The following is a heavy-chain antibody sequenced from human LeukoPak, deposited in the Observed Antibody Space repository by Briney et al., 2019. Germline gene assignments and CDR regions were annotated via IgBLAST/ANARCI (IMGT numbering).Heavy chain of an antibody. D-gene: IGHD3-10*01. V-gene: IGHV3-30-3*01. CDR2: ISYDGSNK. Sequence: GGSLRLSCAASGFTFSSYAMHWVRQAPGKGLEWVAVISYDGSNKYYADSVKGRFTISRDNSKNTLYLQMNSLRAEDTAVYYCARGAWFGEFNQGGDYWGQGTLVTVSS. CDR3: ARGAWFGEFNQGGDY. J-gene: IGHJ4*02. CDR1: GFTFSSYA.